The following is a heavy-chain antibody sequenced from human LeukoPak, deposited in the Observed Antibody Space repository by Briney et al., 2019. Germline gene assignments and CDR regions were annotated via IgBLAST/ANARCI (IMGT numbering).Heavy chain of an antibody. CDR2: VSSGHHA. CDR3: VREARGYHYTYFDY. V-gene: IGHV3-13*01. J-gene: IGHJ4*02. D-gene: IGHD5-18*01. Sequence: GGSLRLSCTASGFTLGGHDMHWVRQTTREGLESVAAVSSGHHAFYGGSVKGRFTVSREDGKNSLYLQMNSLRAGDTAVYYCVREARGYHYTYFDYWGQGSLVTVSS. CDR1: GFTLGGHD.